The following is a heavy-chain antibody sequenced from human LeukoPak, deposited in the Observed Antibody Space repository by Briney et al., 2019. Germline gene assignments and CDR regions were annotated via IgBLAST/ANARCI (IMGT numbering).Heavy chain of an antibody. J-gene: IGHJ4*02. CDR1: GFTFSDYR. CDR3: ARGMTYYYGSGKFHY. CDR2: TNTDGSSA. D-gene: IGHD3-10*01. V-gene: IGHV3-74*01. Sequence: GGSLRLSCTASGFTFSDYRMHWVRQAPGKELVWVSLTNTDGSSATYAESGKGRFTISRDNAKNTECLEMNSLGGEGNSRYYCARGMTYYYGSGKFHYWPQGSLVSVPS.